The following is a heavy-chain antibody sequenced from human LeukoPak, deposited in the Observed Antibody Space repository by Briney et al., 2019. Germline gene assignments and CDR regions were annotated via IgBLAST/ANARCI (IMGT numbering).Heavy chain of an antibody. CDR1: GFTFSSYS. D-gene: IGHD6-19*01. CDR2: ISSSSSTI. V-gene: IGHV3-48*04. J-gene: IGHJ4*02. Sequence: GGSLRLSCAVSGFTFSSYSMNWVRQAPGKGLEWVSYISSSSSTIYYADSVKGRFTISRDNAKNSLYLQMNSLRAEDTAVYYCARDSSSGWLTRWYFDYWGQGTLVTVSS. CDR3: ARDSSSGWLTRWYFDY.